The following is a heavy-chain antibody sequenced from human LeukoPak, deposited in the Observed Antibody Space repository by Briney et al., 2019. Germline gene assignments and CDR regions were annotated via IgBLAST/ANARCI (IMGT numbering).Heavy chain of an antibody. CDR2: INSDGSST. CDR3: ARAQRVATIREYYYYYGMDV. Sequence: GGSLRLSCAASGFTFSSYWMHWVRQAPGKGLVWVSRINSDGSSTSYADSVKGRFTISRDNAKNTLYLQMNSLRAEDTAVYYCARAQRVATIREYYYYYGMDVWGQGTTVTVSS. V-gene: IGHV3-74*01. D-gene: IGHD5-12*01. CDR1: GFTFSSYW. J-gene: IGHJ6*02.